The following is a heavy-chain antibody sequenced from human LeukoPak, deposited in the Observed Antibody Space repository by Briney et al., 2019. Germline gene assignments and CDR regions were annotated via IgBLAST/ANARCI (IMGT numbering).Heavy chain of an antibody. CDR2: ISSSSSYI. Sequence: GGSLRLSCAASGFTFSSYSMNWVRQAPGKGLEWVSSISSSSSYIYYADSVKGRFTISRDNAKNSLYLQMNSLRAEDTAVYYCARDSDGRGFPQSQWGQGTLVTVSS. J-gene: IGHJ4*02. V-gene: IGHV3-21*01. CDR3: ARDSDGRGFPQSQ. CDR1: GFTFSSYS. D-gene: IGHD1-26*01.